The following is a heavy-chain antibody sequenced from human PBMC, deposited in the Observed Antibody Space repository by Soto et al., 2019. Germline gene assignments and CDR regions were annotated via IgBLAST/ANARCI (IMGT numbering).Heavy chain of an antibody. J-gene: IGHJ4*02. Sequence: GGSLRLSCAASGFTFSSYGMHWVRQAPGKGLEWVAVISYDGSNKYYADSVKGRFTISRDNSKNTLYLQMNSLRAEDTAVYYYAKHPSSWYGPATYYFDYWGQGTLVIVSS. V-gene: IGHV3-30*18. CDR3: AKHPSSWYGPATYYFDY. D-gene: IGHD6-13*01. CDR2: ISYDGSNK. CDR1: GFTFSSYG.